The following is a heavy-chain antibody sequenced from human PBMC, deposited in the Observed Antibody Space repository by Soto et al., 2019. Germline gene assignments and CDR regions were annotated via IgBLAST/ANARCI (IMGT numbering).Heavy chain of an antibody. CDR1: GYTFTSYG. Sequence: QVQLVQSGAEVKKPGASVKVSCKASGYTFTSYGISWVRQAPGQGLEWMGWISAYNGNTNYAQKLQGRVTMTTDTSTSTAYRELRSLRSDDTAVSYCARDHPLYYYGSGSPHGNLFDPWGQGTLVTVSS. V-gene: IGHV1-18*04. CDR3: ARDHPLYYYGSGSPHGNLFDP. D-gene: IGHD3-10*01. CDR2: ISAYNGNT. J-gene: IGHJ5*02.